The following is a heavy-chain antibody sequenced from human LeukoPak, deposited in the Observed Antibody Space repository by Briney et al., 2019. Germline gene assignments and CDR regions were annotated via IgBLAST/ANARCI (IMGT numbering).Heavy chain of an antibody. J-gene: IGHJ4*02. V-gene: IGHV3-30*03. D-gene: IGHD3-9*01. CDR2: ISYDGSNK. CDR3: ARAYFPYYDILTGCPDY. CDR1: GFTFSTFW. Sequence: GGSLRLSCAASGFTFSTFWLSWVRQAPGKGLEWVAVISYDGSNKYYADSVKGRFTISRDNSKNTLYLQMNSLRAEDTAVYYCARAYFPYYDILTGCPDYWGQGTLVTVSS.